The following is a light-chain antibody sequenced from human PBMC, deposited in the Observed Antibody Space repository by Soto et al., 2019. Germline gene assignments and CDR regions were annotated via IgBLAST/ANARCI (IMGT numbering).Light chain of an antibody. CDR2: GAS. V-gene: IGKV3-15*01. Sequence: DIVMTQSPAALSVSPGERATLSCRASQSVGSSVAWYQQKPGQAHRFLMYGASTRAAGVPARFSGSGSGTEFSLTISSLQSEDFSVYYCQHYNTWPPGTFGQGTKLEIK. J-gene: IGKJ2*02. CDR3: QHYNTWPPGT. CDR1: QSVGSS.